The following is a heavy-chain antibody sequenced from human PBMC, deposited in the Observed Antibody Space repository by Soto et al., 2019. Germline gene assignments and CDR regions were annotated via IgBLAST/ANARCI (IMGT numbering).Heavy chain of an antibody. CDR2: IDPSDSYT. D-gene: IGHD6-13*01. Sequence: PGESLKISCKGSGYSFSSYWISWVRQMPGKGLEWMGRIDPSDSYTNYSPSFQGHVTISADKSISTAYLQWSSLKASDTAMYYCARPLSIAAAGNYYYYYGMDVWGQGTTVTFSS. V-gene: IGHV5-10-1*01. CDR3: ARPLSIAAAGNYYYYYGMDV. J-gene: IGHJ6*02. CDR1: GYSFSSYW.